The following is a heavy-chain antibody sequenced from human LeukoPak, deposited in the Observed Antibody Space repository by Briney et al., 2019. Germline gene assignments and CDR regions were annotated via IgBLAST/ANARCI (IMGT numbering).Heavy chain of an antibody. J-gene: IGHJ4*02. CDR2: INKDGSDK. CDR1: GFTFNMYL. Sequence: GGSLRLSCAASGFTFNMYLMTWVRQAPGKGLESVAYINKDGSDKYYVDSVKGRFTVSRDNAKNSLYLQMNSLRAEDTAVYYCARDAGYGGNSDYWGQGTLVTVSS. D-gene: IGHD4-23*01. V-gene: IGHV3-7*01. CDR3: ARDAGYGGNSDY.